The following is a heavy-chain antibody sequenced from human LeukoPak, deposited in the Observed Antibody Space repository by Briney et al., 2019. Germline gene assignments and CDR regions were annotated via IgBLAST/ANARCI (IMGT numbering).Heavy chain of an antibody. J-gene: IGHJ4*02. CDR1: GFTFSTLS. Sequence: GGSLRLSCAASGFTFSTLSMTWVRQAPGKGLEWVSSISGSSSDIYYVDSVKGRFTISRDNAKNSLYLQMNSLRAEDTAVYYCARDPTVYGQPGFWGQGTLVTVSS. CDR3: ARDPTVYGQPGF. V-gene: IGHV3-21*01. D-gene: IGHD3-10*01. CDR2: ISGSSSDI.